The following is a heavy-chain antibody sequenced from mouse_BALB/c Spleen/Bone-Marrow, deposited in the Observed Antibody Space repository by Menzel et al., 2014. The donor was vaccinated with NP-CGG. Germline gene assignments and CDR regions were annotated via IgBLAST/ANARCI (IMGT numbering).Heavy chain of an antibody. CDR2: IFPGDSTT. Sequence: VKLVESGVELVKPWASVKLSCKASGNTFTSYDINWVRQRPEQGLEWIGWIFPGDSTTKYNEKFKGKATLSTDKSSSTVHMQLSRLTSEDSAVYFCVRSRLRDWYFDVWGAGTTVTISS. V-gene: IGHV1S56*01. D-gene: IGHD1-2*01. CDR1: GNTFTSYD. J-gene: IGHJ1*01. CDR3: VRSRLRDWYFDV.